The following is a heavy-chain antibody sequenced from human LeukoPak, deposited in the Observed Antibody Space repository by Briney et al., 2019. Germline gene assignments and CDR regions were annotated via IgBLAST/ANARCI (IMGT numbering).Heavy chain of an antibody. V-gene: IGHV3-30*18. CDR1: GFTFSSYG. J-gene: IGHJ4*02. CDR3: AKPVPDRSGWNFGY. Sequence: GGSLRLSCAASGFTFSSYGMHWVRQAPGKGLEWVAIISYDGSNKYYADSVKGRFTISRDNSKNTLYLQMNSLRAEDTTMYYCAKPVPDRSGWNFGYWGQGTLVTVSS. D-gene: IGHD6-19*01. CDR2: ISYDGSNK.